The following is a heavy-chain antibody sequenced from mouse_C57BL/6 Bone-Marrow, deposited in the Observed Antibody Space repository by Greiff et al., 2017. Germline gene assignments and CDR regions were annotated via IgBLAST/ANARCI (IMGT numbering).Heavy chain of an antibody. CDR2: IDPNSGGT. J-gene: IGHJ4*01. CDR3: ARSRRLRRGGAMDY. CDR1: GYTFTSYW. Sequence: QSCKASGYTFTSYWMHWVKQRPGRGLEWIGRIDPNSGGTKYNEKFKSKATLTVDKPSSTAYMQLSSLTSEDSAVYYCARSRRLRRGGAMDYWGQGTSVTVSS. D-gene: IGHD2-4*01. V-gene: IGHV1-72*01.